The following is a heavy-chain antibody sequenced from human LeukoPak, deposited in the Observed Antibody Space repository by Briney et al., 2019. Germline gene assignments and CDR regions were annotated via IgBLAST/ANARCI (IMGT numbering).Heavy chain of an antibody. J-gene: IGHJ4*02. CDR1: GFTFTNYA. CDR3: AKLPAAGGDYVYMDS. D-gene: IGHD3-16*01. Sequence: GGSLRLSCAASGFTFTNYAMTWVRQAPGKGLEWVSAIARSGGYTYYADSVRGRFTISRDNSKDTLYLQMSSLRAEDTAVYYCAKLPAAGGDYVYMDSWGQGTLVTVSS. CDR2: IARSGGYT. V-gene: IGHV3-23*01.